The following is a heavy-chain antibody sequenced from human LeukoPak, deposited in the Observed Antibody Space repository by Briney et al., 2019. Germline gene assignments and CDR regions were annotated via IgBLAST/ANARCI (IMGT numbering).Heavy chain of an antibody. CDR3: ARRGTNGVSLDY. J-gene: IGHJ4*02. Sequence: SETLSLTCTVSGGSTSSYYWSWIRQPPGKGLEWIGYMYYGGSTNYNPSLKSRVTISVDTSKNQFSLKLSSVTAADTAVYYCARRGTNGVSLDYWGQGTLVTVSS. V-gene: IGHV4-59*08. D-gene: IGHD2-8*01. CDR2: MYYGGST. CDR1: GGSTSSYY.